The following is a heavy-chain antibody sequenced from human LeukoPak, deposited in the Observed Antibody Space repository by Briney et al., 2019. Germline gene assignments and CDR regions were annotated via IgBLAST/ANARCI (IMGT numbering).Heavy chain of an antibody. D-gene: IGHD6-6*01. CDR3: ARALGSSSADY. Sequence: GGSLRLSCAASGFTFSSYWMSWVRQAPGKGLEWVANIKQDGSEKYYVDSVKGRFTISRDNAKNSLYLQMNSLGAEDTAVYYCARALGSSSADYWGQGTLVTVSS. CDR1: GFTFSSYW. CDR2: IKQDGSEK. V-gene: IGHV3-7*01. J-gene: IGHJ4*02.